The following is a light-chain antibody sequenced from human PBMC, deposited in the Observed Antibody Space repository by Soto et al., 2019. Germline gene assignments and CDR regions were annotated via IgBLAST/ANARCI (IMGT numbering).Light chain of an antibody. V-gene: IGKV3-15*01. J-gene: IGKJ2*01. CDR2: GAS. CDR1: QSVSDN. Sequence: EVVMTQSPATLSVSPGERATLSCRASQSVSDNLAWYQQKPGQAPRLLIYGASTRATGIPARFSGSGSGTEFTLTISSLQSEEFAFYYCQQSNNWPYTFGQGTKLDIK. CDR3: QQSNNWPYT.